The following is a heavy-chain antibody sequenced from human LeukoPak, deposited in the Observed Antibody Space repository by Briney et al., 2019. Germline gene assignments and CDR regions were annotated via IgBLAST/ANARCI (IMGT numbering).Heavy chain of an antibody. CDR1: GFTFSSYG. CDR3: ARVGDYYDSSGYAGDY. Sequence: GGSLRLSCAASGFTFSSYGMHWVRQAPGKGLEWVAFIRYDGSNKYYADSVKGRFTISRDNAKNSLYLQMNSLRAEDTAVYYCARVGDYYDSSGYAGDYWGQGTLVTVSS. D-gene: IGHD3-22*01. J-gene: IGHJ4*02. V-gene: IGHV3-30*02. CDR2: IRYDGSNK.